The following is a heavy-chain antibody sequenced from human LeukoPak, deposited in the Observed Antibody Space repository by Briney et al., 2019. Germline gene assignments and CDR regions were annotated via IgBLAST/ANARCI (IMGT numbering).Heavy chain of an antibody. CDR3: ARRAMVRGRYYFDY. V-gene: IGHV1-8*01. Sequence: ASVKVSCKASGYTFTSYDINWVRQATGPGLEWMRWMNPNSGNTGYAQKFQGRVTMTRNTSISTAYMELSSLRSEDTAVYYCARRAMVRGRYYFDYWGQGTLVTVSS. CDR1: GYTFTSYD. CDR2: MNPNSGNT. D-gene: IGHD3-10*01. J-gene: IGHJ4*02.